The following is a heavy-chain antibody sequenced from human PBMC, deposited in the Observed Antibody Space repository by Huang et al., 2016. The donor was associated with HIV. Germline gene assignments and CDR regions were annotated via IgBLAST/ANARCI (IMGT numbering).Heavy chain of an antibody. D-gene: IGHD7-27*01. CDR1: GFSLNHKGVG. V-gene: IGHV2-5*02. Sequence: QITLKESGPTVIKPTQTLTLTCSFSGFSLNHKGVGVGWIRQPPGKALEWLVLIYWDDDKRFTPSLKNRITITKDTSKNQVVLTRTNLDPMDTGTYYCAHIGRLGNYYMDVWGNGTTVTVSS. J-gene: IGHJ6*03. CDR3: AHIGRLGNYYMDV. CDR2: IYWDDDK.